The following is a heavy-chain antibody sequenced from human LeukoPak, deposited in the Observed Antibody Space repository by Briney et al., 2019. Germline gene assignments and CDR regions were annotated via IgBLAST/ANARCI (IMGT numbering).Heavy chain of an antibody. V-gene: IGHV1-69*05. D-gene: IGHD1-7*01. CDR2: IIPIFGTT. J-gene: IGHJ3*02. Sequence: SVKVSCKASGGTFSRYALSWVRQAPGQGLEWMGGIIPIFGTTNYAQKFQGRVTITTDESTSTVYMELSSLRSEDTAVFYCARMTRFTKGNYRSAFDIWGQGTMVTVSS. CDR1: GGTFSRYA. CDR3: ARMTRFTKGNYRSAFDI.